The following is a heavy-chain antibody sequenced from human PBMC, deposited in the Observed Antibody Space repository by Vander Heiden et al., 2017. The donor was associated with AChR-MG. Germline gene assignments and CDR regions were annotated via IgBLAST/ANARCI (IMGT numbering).Heavy chain of an antibody. D-gene: IGHD1-26*01. J-gene: IGHJ4*02. CDR3: ARQGWELRGRIDY. CDR2: IYYSGRT. CDR1: GGSISSSSYY. V-gene: IGHV4-39*01. Sequence: QLQLQESGPGLVKPSETLSLTCTVSGGSISSSSYYWGWIRQPPGKGLEWIGTIYYSGRTYYNPAFKSRVTISVDTSMNQFSLKLRSVTAADTAVYYCARQGWELRGRIDYWVQVTLVTVSS.